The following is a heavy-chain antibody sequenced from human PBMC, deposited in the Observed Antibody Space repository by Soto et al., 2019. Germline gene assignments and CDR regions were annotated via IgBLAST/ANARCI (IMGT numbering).Heavy chain of an antibody. CDR1: GYTFTSYD. D-gene: IGHD3-22*01. J-gene: IGHJ6*04. V-gene: IGHV1-8*01. CDR3: ARDNSNYGMDV. Sequence: QVQLVQSGAEVKKPGASVKVSCKASGYTFTSYDINWVRQATGQGLEWMGWMNPNSGNTVYAQKFQGRATMTRNTSISTAYMQLSSLRSEDTAVYYSARDNSNYGMDVKGKGTTVTVYS. CDR2: MNPNSGNT.